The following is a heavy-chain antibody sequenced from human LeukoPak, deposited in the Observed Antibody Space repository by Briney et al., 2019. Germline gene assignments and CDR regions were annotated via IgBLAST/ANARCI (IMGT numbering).Heavy chain of an antibody. CDR1: GGSISSGGFS. Sequence: PSQTLSLTFAVSGGSISSGGFSWSWIRQPPGKGLEWIGYIYHSGSTYYNPSLKSRVTISVDRSKNQFSLKLSSVTAADTAVYYCARSSHGDWVDYWGQGTLVTVSS. CDR3: ARSSHGDWVDY. D-gene: IGHD4-17*01. CDR2: IYHSGST. V-gene: IGHV4-30-2*02. J-gene: IGHJ4*02.